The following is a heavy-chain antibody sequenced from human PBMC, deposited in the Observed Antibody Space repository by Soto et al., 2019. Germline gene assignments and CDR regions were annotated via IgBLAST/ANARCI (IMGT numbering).Heavy chain of an antibody. J-gene: IGHJ6*01. D-gene: IGHD3-10*01. CDR1: GVTFSNYA. V-gene: IGHV1-69*12. Sequence: QVQLVQSGAEVKKPGSSVKVSCKASGVTFSNYALISWVRQAPGQGLEWMGGIIPIDATVNYAQKFQGSITITADETETTAYMDLGSLRSEDTDVYYCARDLLGFGYTYGDVWGQGTTVTVSS. CDR2: IIPIDATV. CDR3: ARDLLGFGYTYGDV.